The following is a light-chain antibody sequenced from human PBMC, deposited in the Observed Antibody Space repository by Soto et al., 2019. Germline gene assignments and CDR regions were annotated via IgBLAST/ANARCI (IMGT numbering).Light chain of an antibody. CDR2: GAS. V-gene: IGKV3-15*01. Sequence: VWPHSPDTLSVSPGERATLSCRASQSININLAWYQQKPGQAPRLLIYGASTRATGLPARFSGSGSGTEFTLIISSLQSEDSAVYYCQQYDNWPITFG. CDR1: QSININ. J-gene: IGKJ5*01. CDR3: QQYDNWPIT.